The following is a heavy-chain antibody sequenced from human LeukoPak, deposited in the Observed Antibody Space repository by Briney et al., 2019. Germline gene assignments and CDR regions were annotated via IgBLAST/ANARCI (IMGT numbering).Heavy chain of an antibody. CDR1: GFTFSSYW. CDR3: ATYYDFWSGYYRGGDYYYYMDV. D-gene: IGHD3-3*01. J-gene: IGHJ6*03. V-gene: IGHV3-7*01. CDR2: IKQDGSEK. Sequence: GGSLRLSCAASGFTFSSYWMSWVRQAPGKGLEWVANIKQDGSEKYYVDSVKGRFTISRDNAKNSLYLQMNSLRAEDTAVYYCATYYDFWSGYYRGGDYYYYMDVWGKGTTVIVS.